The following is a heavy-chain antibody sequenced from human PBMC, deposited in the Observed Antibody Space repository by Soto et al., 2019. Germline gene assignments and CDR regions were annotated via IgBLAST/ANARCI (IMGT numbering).Heavy chain of an antibody. Sequence: PSETLSLTCTVSGGSISSSSYYWGWIRQPPGKGLEWIGSIYYSGSTYYNPSLKSRVTISVDTSKSQFSLKLSSVTAADTAVYYCARQGASGYYTDYYYGMDVWGQGTTVTVSS. J-gene: IGHJ6*02. CDR1: GGSISSSSYY. V-gene: IGHV4-39*01. CDR2: IYYSGST. CDR3: ARQGASGYYTDYYYGMDV. D-gene: IGHD3-3*01.